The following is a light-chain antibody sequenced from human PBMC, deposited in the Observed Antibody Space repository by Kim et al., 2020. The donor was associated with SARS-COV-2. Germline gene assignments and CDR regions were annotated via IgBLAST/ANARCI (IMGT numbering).Light chain of an antibody. Sequence: EILLTQSPDTLSVSPGERATLSCRASQSVSNNLAWYQQKPGQAPRLLIYHASSRTAGVPARFSGSGSGTDFTLTITSLQSEDFAVYSCQQYNTWPPAFGQGTKVDIK. J-gene: IGKJ1*01. CDR3: QQYNTWPPA. V-gene: IGKV3-15*01. CDR1: QSVSNN. CDR2: HAS.